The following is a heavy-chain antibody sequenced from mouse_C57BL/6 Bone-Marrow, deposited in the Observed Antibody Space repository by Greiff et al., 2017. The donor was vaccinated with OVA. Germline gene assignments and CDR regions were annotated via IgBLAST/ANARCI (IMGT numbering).Heavy chain of an antibody. Sequence: EVQLQQSGPELVKPGASVKISCKASGYTFTDYYMNWVKQSHGKSLEWIGDINPNNGGTSYNQKFKGKATLTVDKSSSTAYMELRSLTSEDSAVYYCARITTVVREAMDYWGQGTSVTVSS. CDR3: ARITTVVREAMDY. D-gene: IGHD1-1*01. CDR1: GYTFTDYY. J-gene: IGHJ4*01. V-gene: IGHV1-26*01. CDR2: INPNNGGT.